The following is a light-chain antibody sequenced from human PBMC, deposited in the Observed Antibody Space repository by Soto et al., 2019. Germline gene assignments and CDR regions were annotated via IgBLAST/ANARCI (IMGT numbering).Light chain of an antibody. V-gene: IGKV1-5*01. CDR2: DAS. Sequence: DIQMTQSPSTLSASVGYRVTITCRASQSISSWLAWYQQKPGKAPKFLIYDASNLESGVPSRFSGSGSGTEFTLTISSLQPDDFATYYCQQYSSYWTFSQGTKVDIK. CDR1: QSISSW. J-gene: IGKJ1*01. CDR3: QQYSSYWT.